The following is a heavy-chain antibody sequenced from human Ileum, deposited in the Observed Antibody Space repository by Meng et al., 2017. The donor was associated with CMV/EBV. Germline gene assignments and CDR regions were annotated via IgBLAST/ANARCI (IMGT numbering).Heavy chain of an antibody. Sequence: GESLKISCAASGFTFSSYSMNWVRQAPGKGLEWVANIKQDGSEKNYVDSVKGRFTISRDNAKNSLYLQMNSLRAEDTAVYYCARDRGVPGRTDYWGQGTLVTVSS. CDR1: GFTFSSYS. CDR2: IKQDGSEK. D-gene: IGHD1-14*01. J-gene: IGHJ4*02. V-gene: IGHV3-7*01. CDR3: ARDRGVPGRTDY.